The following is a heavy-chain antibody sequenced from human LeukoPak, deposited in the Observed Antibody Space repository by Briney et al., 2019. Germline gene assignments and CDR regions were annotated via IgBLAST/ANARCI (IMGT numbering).Heavy chain of an antibody. Sequence: ASVKVSCXASGGTFSNYAISWVRQAPGQGLEWMGGIIPIFGTANYAQKFQGRVTITTDESTSTAYMELSSLRSEDTAVYYCARGSQQPAFDYWGQGTLVTVSS. CDR2: IIPIFGTA. CDR3: ARGSQQPAFDY. CDR1: GGTFSNYA. J-gene: IGHJ4*02. D-gene: IGHD6-13*01. V-gene: IGHV1-69*05.